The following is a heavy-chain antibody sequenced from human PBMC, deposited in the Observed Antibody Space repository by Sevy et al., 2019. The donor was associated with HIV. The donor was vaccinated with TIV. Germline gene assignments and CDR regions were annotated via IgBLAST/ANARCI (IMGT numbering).Heavy chain of an antibody. V-gene: IGHV4-31*03. Sequence: SETLSLTCTVSGGSISSGGYYWSWIRQHPGKGLEWIGYIYYSGSTYYNPSLKSRVTISVDTSKNQFSLKLSSVTAADTAVYYCARGRYCSSTGCEGWFDPWGQGTLVTVSS. CDR1: GGSISSGGYY. D-gene: IGHD2-2*01. CDR3: ARGRYCSSTGCEGWFDP. J-gene: IGHJ5*02. CDR2: IYYSGST.